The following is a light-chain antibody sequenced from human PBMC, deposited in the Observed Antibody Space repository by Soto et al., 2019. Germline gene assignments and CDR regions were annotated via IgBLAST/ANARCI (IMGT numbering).Light chain of an antibody. J-gene: IGKJ2*01. V-gene: IGKV1-9*01. CDR2: AAS. CDR3: QQLNSYPPYT. CDR1: QGISSY. Sequence: DIQLTQSPSFLXXSVGDRVTITCRASQGISSYLAWYQQKPGKAPKLLIYAASTLQSEVPSRFSGSGSGTEFTLTISSLQPEDFATYYCQQLNSYPPYTFGQGTKLEIK.